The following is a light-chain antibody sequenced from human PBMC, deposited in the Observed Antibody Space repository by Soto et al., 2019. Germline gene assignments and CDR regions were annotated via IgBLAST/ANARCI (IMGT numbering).Light chain of an antibody. CDR1: ENVSSY. J-gene: IGKJ1*01. CDR2: DAS. Sequence: EVVLTQSPATLSLSPGERATLSCRASENVSSYLAWYQQKPGQAPRLLIYDASNRATGIPARFSGSGSGTDFTLTISSLEPEDFAVYYCQQRYNWPRTFGQGTKVDIK. CDR3: QQRYNWPRT. V-gene: IGKV3-11*01.